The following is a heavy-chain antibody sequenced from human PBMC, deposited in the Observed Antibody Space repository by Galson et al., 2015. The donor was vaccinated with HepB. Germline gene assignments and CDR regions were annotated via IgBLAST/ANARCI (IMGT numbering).Heavy chain of an antibody. CDR1: GYTFTSSG. V-gene: IGHV1-18*01. J-gene: IGHJ4*02. CDR3: ARDVDIVVVPAAQGGY. CDR2: ISAYNGNT. Sequence: SVKVSCKASGYTFTSSGISWVRQAPGQGLEWMGWISAYNGNTNYAQKLQGRGTMTTDTSTSTAYMELRSLRSDDTAVYYCARDVDIVVVPAAQGGYWGQGTLVTVVS. D-gene: IGHD2-2*01.